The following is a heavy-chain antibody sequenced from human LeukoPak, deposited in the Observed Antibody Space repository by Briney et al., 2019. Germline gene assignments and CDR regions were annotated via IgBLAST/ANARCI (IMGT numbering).Heavy chain of an antibody. J-gene: IGHJ6*02. CDR3: ARDPPYNYDFWSGYYNHYYYGMDV. V-gene: IGHV1-2*02. CDR1: GYTFTGYY. CDR2: INPNSGGT. D-gene: IGHD3-3*01. Sequence: ASVKVSCKASGYTFTGYYMHRVRQAPGQGLEWMGWINPNSGGTNYAQKFQGRVTMTRDTSISTAYMELSRLRSDDTAVYYCARDPPYNYDFWSGYYNHYYYGMDVWGQGTTVTVSS.